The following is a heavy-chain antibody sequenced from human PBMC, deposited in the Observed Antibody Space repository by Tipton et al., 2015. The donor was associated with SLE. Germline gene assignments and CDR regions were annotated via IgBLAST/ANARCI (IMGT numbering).Heavy chain of an antibody. J-gene: IGHJ2*01. CDR1: GGSVSSGSYY. CDR2: IYYSGST. Sequence: TLSLTCTVSGGSVSSGSYYWSWIRQPPGKGLEWIGYIYYSGSTNYNPSLKSRVTISVDTAKNQFSLRLSSVTAADTAVYYCARDGGLGYCTNGVCPGDLWGRGTLVAVSA. D-gene: IGHD2-8*01. CDR3: ARDGGLGYCTNGVCPGDL. V-gene: IGHV4-61*01.